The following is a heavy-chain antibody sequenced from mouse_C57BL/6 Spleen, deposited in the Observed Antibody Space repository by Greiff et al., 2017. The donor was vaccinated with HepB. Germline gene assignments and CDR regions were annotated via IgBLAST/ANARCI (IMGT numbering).Heavy chain of an antibody. D-gene: IGHD2-1*01. Sequence: QVHVKQPGAELVKPGASVKMSCKASGYTFTSYWITWVKQRPGQGLEWIGDIYPGSGSTNYNEKFKSKATLTVDKSSSTAYMQLSSLTSEDSAVYYCAREWIYYGNYDYAMDYWGQGTSVTVSS. V-gene: IGHV1-55*01. J-gene: IGHJ4*01. CDR1: GYTFTSYW. CDR3: AREWIYYGNYDYAMDY. CDR2: IYPGSGST.